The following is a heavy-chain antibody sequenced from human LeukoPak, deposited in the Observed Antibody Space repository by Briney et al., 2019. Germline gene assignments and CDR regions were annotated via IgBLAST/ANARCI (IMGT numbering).Heavy chain of an antibody. V-gene: IGHV3-21*01. J-gene: IGHJ1*01. CDR1: GFTFSSYS. CDR3: ARETAAGTGEYFQH. Sequence: GGSLRLSCAASGFTFSSYSMNWVRQAPGKGLEWVSSISSSSSYIYYADSVKGRFTISRDNSKNTLYLQMNSLRAEDTAVYYCARETAAGTGEYFQHWGQGTLVTVSS. CDR2: ISSSSSYI. D-gene: IGHD6-13*01.